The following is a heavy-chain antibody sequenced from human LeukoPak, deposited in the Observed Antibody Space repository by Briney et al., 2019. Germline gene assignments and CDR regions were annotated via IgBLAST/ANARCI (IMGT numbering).Heavy chain of an antibody. CDR3: ARVVYSYGYGYFDY. Sequence: GGSLRLSCAASGFTFSSYWMSWVRQAPGKGLEWVANFKQDVSEKYYVDSVKGRFTISRDNAKNSLYLQMNSLRAEDTAVYYCARVVYSYGYGYFDYWGQGTLVTVSS. CDR1: GFTFSSYW. V-gene: IGHV3-7*01. CDR2: FKQDVSEK. J-gene: IGHJ4*02. D-gene: IGHD5-18*01.